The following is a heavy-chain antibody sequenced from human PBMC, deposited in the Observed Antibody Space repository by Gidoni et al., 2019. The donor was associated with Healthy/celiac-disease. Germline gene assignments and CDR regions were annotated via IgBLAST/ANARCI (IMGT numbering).Heavy chain of an antibody. Sequence: QVQLQESGPGLVKPSQTLSLTCTVSGGSIRSGDYYWSLIRLPPGKGLGCVGYIYYSGSTYYNPSLKSRITISVDTSKNQFSLKLSSVTAADTAVYYCARRSRWYYDSSGVDYWGQGTLVTVSS. CDR2: IYYSGST. CDR1: GGSIRSGDYY. CDR3: ARRSRWYYDSSGVDY. V-gene: IGHV4-30-4*01. J-gene: IGHJ4*02. D-gene: IGHD3-22*01.